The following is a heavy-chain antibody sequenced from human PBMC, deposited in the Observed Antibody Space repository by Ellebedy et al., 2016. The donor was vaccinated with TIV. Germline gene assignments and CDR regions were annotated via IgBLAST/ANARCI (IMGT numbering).Heavy chain of an antibody. J-gene: IGHJ4*02. CDR1: GFTFSSYA. CDR3: ARGNSGYDAVYLDY. D-gene: IGHD5-12*01. CDR2: ISYDGSNK. Sequence: GESLKISCAASGFTFSSYAMHWVRQAPGKGLEWVTVISYDGSNKYYTDSVKGRFTISRDNSKTTLYLQMNSLRAEDTAVYYCARGNSGYDAVYLDYWGQGTLVTVSS. V-gene: IGHV3-30-3*01.